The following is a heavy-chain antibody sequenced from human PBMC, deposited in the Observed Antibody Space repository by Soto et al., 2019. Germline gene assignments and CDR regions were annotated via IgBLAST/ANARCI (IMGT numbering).Heavy chain of an antibody. Sequence: ASVKVSCKASGYTFTSYYMHWVRQAPGQGLEWMGWINPNSGGTNYAQKFQGWVTMTRDTSISTAYMELSRLRSDDTAVYYCARPLQGYDQSWFDPWGQGTLVTVSS. D-gene: IGHD2-2*01. CDR1: GYTFTSYY. J-gene: IGHJ5*02. CDR3: ARPLQGYDQSWFDP. V-gene: IGHV1-2*04. CDR2: INPNSGGT.